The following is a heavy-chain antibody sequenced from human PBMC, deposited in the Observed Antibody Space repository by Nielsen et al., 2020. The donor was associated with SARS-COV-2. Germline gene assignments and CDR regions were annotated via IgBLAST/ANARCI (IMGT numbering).Heavy chain of an antibody. CDR2: LSYDGSNK. CDR1: GLTFSSYG. CDR3: ARDRGWKLGIADY. J-gene: IGHJ4*02. Sequence: GESLKISCAASGLTFSSYGMNWVRRAPGKGLEWVAVLSYDGSNKYYADSVKGRFTISRDNSKNTQYLQLDSLRAEDTAVYYCARDRGWKLGIADYWGQGTLVTVSS. D-gene: IGHD3-10*01. V-gene: IGHV3-30*03.